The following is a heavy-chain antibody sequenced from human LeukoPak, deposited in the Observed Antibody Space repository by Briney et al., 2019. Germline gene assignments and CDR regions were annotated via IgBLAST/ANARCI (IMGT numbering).Heavy chain of an antibody. Sequence: GGSLRLSCAASGFTFSSYEMNWVRQAPGKGLEWVSSSGSTQYYADSVKGRITISRDNAKKSMYLQMNSLRAEDTAVYYCARAFGSGSYSFWGQGTLVSVSS. D-gene: IGHD3-10*01. J-gene: IGHJ4*02. CDR1: GFTFSSYE. V-gene: IGHV3-48*03. CDR3: ARAFGSGSYSF. CDR2: SSSGSTQ.